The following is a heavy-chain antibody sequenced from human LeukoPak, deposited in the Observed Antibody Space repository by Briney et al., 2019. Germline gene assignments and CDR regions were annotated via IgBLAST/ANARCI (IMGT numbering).Heavy chain of an antibody. CDR3: ATPLGYCSSTSCRRIDY. J-gene: IGHJ4*02. V-gene: IGHV3-23*01. D-gene: IGHD2-2*01. Sequence: PGGSLRLSCAASGFTFSSYAMSWVRQAPGKGLEWVSAISGSGGSTYYADSVKGRFTISRDNSKNTLYLQMNSLRAEDTAVYYCATPLGYCSSTSCRRIDYWGQGTLVTVSS. CDR2: ISGSGGST. CDR1: GFTFSSYA.